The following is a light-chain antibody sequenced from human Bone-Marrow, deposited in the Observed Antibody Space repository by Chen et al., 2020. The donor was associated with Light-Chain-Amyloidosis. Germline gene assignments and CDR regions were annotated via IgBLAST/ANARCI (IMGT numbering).Light chain of an antibody. CDR1: ALPTKY. V-gene: IGLV3-25*03. J-gene: IGLJ2*01. CDR2: RDT. Sequence: SYVLTQPPSVVESAGQTGRTTCSGDALPTKYAYWYQQKPGQAPVLVIHRDTDRPSGISERFSGSSSGTTATLTISGVQAEDEADYHCQSADSSGTYEVIFGGGTKLTVL. CDR3: QSADSSGTYEVI.